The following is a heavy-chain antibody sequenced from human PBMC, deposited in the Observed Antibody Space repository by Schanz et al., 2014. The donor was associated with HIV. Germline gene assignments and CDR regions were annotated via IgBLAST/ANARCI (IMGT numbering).Heavy chain of an antibody. D-gene: IGHD1-7*01. J-gene: IGHJ4*02. V-gene: IGHV3-30*03. Sequence: QVQLVESGGGVVQPGRSLRLSCAASGFPFSGFGIHWVRQAPGKGLDWVAVISYDGSNQYYADSVRGRFTISRDNSKNTLYLQMDRLSDDDTSVYYCARGYWKYVNYWGQGTRVTVS. CDR3: ARGYWKYVNY. CDR2: ISYDGSNQ. CDR1: GFPFSGFG.